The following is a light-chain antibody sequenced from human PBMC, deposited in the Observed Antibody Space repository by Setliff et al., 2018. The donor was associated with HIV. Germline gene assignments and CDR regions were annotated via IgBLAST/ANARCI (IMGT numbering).Light chain of an antibody. CDR3: QVWDSSADHPGLM. V-gene: IGLV3-21*04. Sequence: SYELTQSPSVSVAPGKTARITCGGSNIGSKSVHWYQQKPGQAPVLVIYYDTDRPSGIPERFSGSNSGNTATLTINRVEAGDEADYYCQVWDSSADHPGLMFGGGTQLTVL. CDR2: YDT. CDR1: NIGSKS. J-gene: IGLJ3*02.